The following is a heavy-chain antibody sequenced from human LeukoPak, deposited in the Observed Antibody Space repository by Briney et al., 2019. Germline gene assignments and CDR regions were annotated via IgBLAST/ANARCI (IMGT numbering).Heavy chain of an antibody. D-gene: IGHD4-17*01. Sequence: GASVKVSCKASGYTFTSFAMNWVRQAPGQGPEWMGGIIPIFGTANYAQKFQGRVTITADESTSTAYKELSSLRSEDTAVYYCARAPDYGDYSSRFDPWGQGTLVTVSS. CDR1: GYTFTSFA. V-gene: IGHV1-69*13. CDR2: IIPIFGTA. CDR3: ARAPDYGDYSSRFDP. J-gene: IGHJ5*02.